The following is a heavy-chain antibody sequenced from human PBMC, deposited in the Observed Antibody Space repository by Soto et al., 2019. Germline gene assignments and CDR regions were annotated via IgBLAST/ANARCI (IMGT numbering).Heavy chain of an antibody. CDR3: ARDWEGVADFDY. Sequence: EVQLVESGGGLVQPGGSLRLSCAASGFTFSRYPMSWVRQAPGKGLEWVANIKQGGSEKHYVDSVKGRFTISRDNAQNSLYLQMNSLRVEDTAVYYCARDWEGVADFDYWGQGTLVTVSS. CDR2: IKQGGSEK. J-gene: IGHJ4*02. D-gene: IGHD6-19*01. CDR1: GFTFSRYP. V-gene: IGHV3-7*01.